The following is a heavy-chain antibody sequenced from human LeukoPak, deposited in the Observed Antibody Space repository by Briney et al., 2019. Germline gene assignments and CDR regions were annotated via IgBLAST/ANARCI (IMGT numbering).Heavy chain of an antibody. V-gene: IGHV3-48*01. CDR1: GFTFSNAW. J-gene: IGHJ3*02. CDR2: INSRSSTI. CDR3: AREGGTPQAFDI. D-gene: IGHD1-14*01. Sequence: GSLRLSCAASGFTFSNAWMNWVRQAPGKGLEWVSYINSRSSTIYYADSVRGRFTISRDNAKNSLYLQMNSLKAEDTAIYYCAREGGTPQAFDIWGQGTMVTVSS.